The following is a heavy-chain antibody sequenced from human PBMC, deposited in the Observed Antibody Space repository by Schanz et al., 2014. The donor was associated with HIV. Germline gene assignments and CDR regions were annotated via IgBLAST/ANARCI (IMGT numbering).Heavy chain of an antibody. Sequence: EVQLVESGGGLVQPGRSLRLSCAASGFTFDDYAMHWVRQAPGKGLEWVSGITWNSGSKGYADSVKGRFTISRDNAKNFLYLQMNSLRDEDTAVYYCARRSSDGGYYDNWGQGTLVTVSS. CDR2: ITWNSGSK. V-gene: IGHV3-9*01. J-gene: IGHJ4*02. CDR3: ARRSSDGGYYDN. D-gene: IGHD2-15*01. CDR1: GFTFDDYA.